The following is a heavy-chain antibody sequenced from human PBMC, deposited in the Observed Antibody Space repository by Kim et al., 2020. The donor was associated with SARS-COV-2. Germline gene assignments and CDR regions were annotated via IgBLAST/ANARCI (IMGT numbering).Heavy chain of an antibody. CDR2: IWYDGSNK. CDR1: GFTFSSYG. D-gene: IGHD5-12*01. Sequence: GGSLRLSCAASGFTFSSYGMHWVRQAPGKGLEWVAVIWYDGSNKYYADSVKGRFTISRDNSKNTLYLQINSLRAEDTAVYYCARGSGYSDSNWFDPWGQGTLVTVSS. V-gene: IGHV3-33*01. J-gene: IGHJ5*02. CDR3: ARGSGYSDSNWFDP.